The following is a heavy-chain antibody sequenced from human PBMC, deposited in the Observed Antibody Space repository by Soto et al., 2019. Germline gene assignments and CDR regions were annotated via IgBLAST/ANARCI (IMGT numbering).Heavy chain of an antibody. D-gene: IGHD1-1*01. CDR3: ARDYTGTTNYYYGMDV. CDR1: GGNFTTYT. Sequence: GASVKVSCKASGGNFTTYTITWVRQAPGQGLEWMGKIIPFFGTTKYAQKFQGRVTITADESTSTAYMELISLRSKDTAVYFCARDYTGTTNYYYGMDVWGQGTTVTVSS. V-gene: IGHV1-69*13. J-gene: IGHJ6*02. CDR2: IIPFFGTT.